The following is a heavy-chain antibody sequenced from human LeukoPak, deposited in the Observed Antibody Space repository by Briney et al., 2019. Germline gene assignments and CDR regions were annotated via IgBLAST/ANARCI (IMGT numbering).Heavy chain of an antibody. D-gene: IGHD6-13*01. J-gene: IGHJ4*02. CDR1: GFTFNNYV. CDR3: ARDEGYTSLDY. Sequence: PGGSLRLSCAASGFTFNNYVMNWVRQAPGKGLEWVSSISSSSSYIYYADSVKGRFTISRDSAKNSLYLQMNSLRAEDTAVYYCARDEGYTSLDYWGQGTLVTVSS. V-gene: IGHV3-21*01. CDR2: ISSSSSYI.